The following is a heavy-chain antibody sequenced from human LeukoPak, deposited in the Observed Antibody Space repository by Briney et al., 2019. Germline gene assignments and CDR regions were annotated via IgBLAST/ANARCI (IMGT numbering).Heavy chain of an antibody. J-gene: IGHJ4*02. CDR2: INANSGTT. V-gene: IGHV3-48*04. CDR3: ARGRAGGYFDY. CDR1: GFTFTGYI. Sequence: GGSLRLSCAASGFTFTGYIMNWVRQAPGKGLEWLSYINANSGTTYYADSVRGRFTISRDNTESSLYLQMNSLRVEDTAVYYCARGRAGGYFDYWGQGTQVTVSS. D-gene: IGHD6-19*01.